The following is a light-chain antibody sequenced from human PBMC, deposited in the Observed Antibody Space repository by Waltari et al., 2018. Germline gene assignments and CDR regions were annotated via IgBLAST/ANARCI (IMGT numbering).Light chain of an antibody. Sequence: EIMLTQSPGTLSLSPGARATLSCRASQRFSTSCLVWYQQKPGQAPKLLNYATSSRGTGVPGRFSGRGAGTDLTLTISRLEPEDFAVYYWQQYGSSPRITFGQGTRLEMK. J-gene: IGKJ5*01. CDR3: QQYGSSPRIT. V-gene: IGKV3-20*01. CDR1: QRFSTSC. CDR2: ATS.